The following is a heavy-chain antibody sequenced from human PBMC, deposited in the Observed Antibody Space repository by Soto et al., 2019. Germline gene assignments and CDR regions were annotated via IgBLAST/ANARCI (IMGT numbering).Heavy chain of an antibody. CDR3: TTSPNSIQPAGTPPDY. Sequence: EVQLVESGGGLVQPGGSLRLSCAASGIIFSSNWMHWVRQAPGKGLVWVSRINGAGSSTDYADSVKGRFTISRDNAKKMLYLQMNSLKIEDTAVYYCTTSPNSIQPAGTPPDYWGLGTLVLVSS. CDR1: GIIFSSNW. V-gene: IGHV3-74*01. CDR2: INGAGSST. D-gene: IGHD1-1*01. J-gene: IGHJ4*02.